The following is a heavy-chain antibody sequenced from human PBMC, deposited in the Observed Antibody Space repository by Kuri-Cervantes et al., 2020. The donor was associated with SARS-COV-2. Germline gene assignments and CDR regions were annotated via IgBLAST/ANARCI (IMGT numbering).Heavy chain of an antibody. Sequence: GGYLRLSCAASGFTFSSYWMSWVRQAPGKGLEWVANIKQDGSEKYYVDSVKGRFTISRDNAKNSLYLQMNSLRAEDTAVYYCARDRELGTRGTNWFDPWGQGTLVTVSS. V-gene: IGHV3-7*01. J-gene: IGHJ5*02. CDR3: ARDRELGTRGTNWFDP. CDR2: IKQDGSEK. D-gene: IGHD7-27*01. CDR1: GFTFSSYW.